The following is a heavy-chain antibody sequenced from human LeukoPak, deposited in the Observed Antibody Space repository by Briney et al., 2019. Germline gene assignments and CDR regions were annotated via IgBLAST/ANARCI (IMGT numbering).Heavy chain of an antibody. CDR1: GFTFSSYG. CDR3: ARDQNEGYGDYFYYFDY. V-gene: IGHV3-33*01. J-gene: IGHJ4*02. Sequence: GGSLRLSCAASGFTFSSYGMHWVRQAPGKGLEWVAVIWYDGSNKYYVDSVKGRFTMSRDHSKNTLYLQMNSVRAEDTGVYYCARDQNEGYGDYFYYFDYWGQGTLVTVSS. D-gene: IGHD4-17*01. CDR2: IWYDGSNK.